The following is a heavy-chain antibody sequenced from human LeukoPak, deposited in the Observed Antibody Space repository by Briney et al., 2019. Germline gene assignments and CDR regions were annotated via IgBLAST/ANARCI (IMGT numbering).Heavy chain of an antibody. V-gene: IGHV3-48*04. CDR3: ARDLGRPEDIVVVVAARFLYGMDV. CDR2: ISSSSSTI. J-gene: IGHJ6*02. CDR1: GFTFSSYS. Sequence: GGSLRLSCAASGFTFSSYSMNWVRQAPGKGLEWVSYISSSSSTIYYADSVKGRFTISRDNAKNSLYLQMNSLRAEDTAVYYCARDLGRPEDIVVVVAARFLYGMDVWGQGTTVTVSS. D-gene: IGHD2-15*01.